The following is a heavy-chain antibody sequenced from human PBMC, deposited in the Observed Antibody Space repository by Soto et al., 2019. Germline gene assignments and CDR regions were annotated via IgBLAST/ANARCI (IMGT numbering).Heavy chain of an antibody. V-gene: IGHV3-49*03. CDR1: GFTFGDYA. J-gene: IGHJ3*02. CDR2: IRSKTNGGTA. Sequence: GGSLRLSCRGSGFTFGDYAMSWFRQTPGRGLEWVTFIRSKTNGGTAAYAASVRGRFAVSRDDSDSIAYLQMNSLKTEDTAVNYCTRVRITIFGVVKEDEFDIWGQGTMVTVSS. CDR3: TRVRITIFGVVKEDEFDI. D-gene: IGHD3-3*01.